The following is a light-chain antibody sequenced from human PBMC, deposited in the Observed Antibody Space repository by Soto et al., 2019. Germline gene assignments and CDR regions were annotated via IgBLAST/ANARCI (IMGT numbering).Light chain of an antibody. CDR3: QPYNNWPLT. J-gene: IGKJ4*01. V-gene: IGKV3-15*01. CDR2: DTS. Sequence: EIVMTQSPGTLSVSPGERATLSCRASQSVSSNLACYQQKPGQAPRLLIYDTSTRATGVPTRFSGSRSGAEFTLTINSLQSEDFAVYYCQPYNNWPLTFGGGTKVDIK. CDR1: QSVSSN.